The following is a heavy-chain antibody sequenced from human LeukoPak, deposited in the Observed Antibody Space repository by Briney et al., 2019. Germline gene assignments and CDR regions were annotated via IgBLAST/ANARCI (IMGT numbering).Heavy chain of an antibody. J-gene: IGHJ4*02. CDR2: ISYDGRNK. D-gene: IGHD2-2*01. V-gene: IGHV3-30*18. CDR3: AKGPLRGTAAAIDY. Sequence: QPGGSLRLSCAASGFTFNHYGMHWVRQAPGKGLEWVAVISYDGRNKHYPDSVKGRFTISRDISTDTLWLQMDSLRTEDTAVYYCAKGPLRGTAAAIDYWGQGTLVTVSS. CDR1: GFTFNHYG.